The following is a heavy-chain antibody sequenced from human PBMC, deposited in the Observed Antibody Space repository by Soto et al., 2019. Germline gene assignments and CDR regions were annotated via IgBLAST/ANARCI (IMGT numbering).Heavy chain of an antibody. CDR2: IYYSGST. CDR1: GGSISSGGYY. V-gene: IGHV4-31*03. Sequence: QVQLQESGPGLVKPSQTLSLTCTVSGGSISSGGYYWSWIRQHPGKGLEWIGYIYYSGSTYYNPSLKSRVTISVDTSKNQFSLKLSSVTAADTAVYYWARGGAGRAAAPGYYYGMDVWGQGTTVTVSS. J-gene: IGHJ6*02. CDR3: ARGGAGRAAAPGYYYGMDV. D-gene: IGHD2-2*01.